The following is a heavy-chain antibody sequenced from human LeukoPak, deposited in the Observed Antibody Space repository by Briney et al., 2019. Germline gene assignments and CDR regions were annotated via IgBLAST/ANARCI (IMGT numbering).Heavy chain of an antibody. Sequence: SETLSLTCAVSGYSISSGYYWGWIRQPPGKGLEWIGSIYYSGSTYYNPSLKSRVTISVDTSKNQFSLKLSSVTAADTAVYYCARRRMVVTPDAFDIWGQGTMVTVSS. V-gene: IGHV4-38-2*01. CDR2: IYYSGST. D-gene: IGHD4-23*01. CDR3: ARRRMVVTPDAFDI. J-gene: IGHJ3*02. CDR1: GYSISSGYY.